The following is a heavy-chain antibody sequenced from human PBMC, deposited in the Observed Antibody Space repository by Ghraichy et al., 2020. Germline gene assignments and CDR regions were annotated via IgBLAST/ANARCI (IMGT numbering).Heavy chain of an antibody. CDR1: GFTFSRYW. Sequence: GGSLRLSCAASGFTFSRYWMSWVRKAPGKGLEWVANMKQDGSEKYYVDSVKGRFTISRDNAKNSVYLQMNSLRAEDTAVYYCARDPLHGALDYWGRGTLVMVSS. CDR2: MKQDGSEK. J-gene: IGHJ4*02. CDR3: ARDPLHGALDY. D-gene: IGHD3-10*01. V-gene: IGHV3-7*03.